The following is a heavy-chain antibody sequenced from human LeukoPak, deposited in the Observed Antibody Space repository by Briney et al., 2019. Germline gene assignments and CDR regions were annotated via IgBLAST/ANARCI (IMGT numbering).Heavy chain of an antibody. CDR2: VYPADSDT. V-gene: IGHV5-51*01. CDR1: GYNFTSYW. CDR3: ATWDYYDISGDYTYKWFDP. D-gene: IGHD3-22*01. J-gene: IGHJ5*02. Sequence: GESLKISCKASGYNFTSYWIGWVRQMPGKGLEWMGIVYPADSDTRYSPSFQGQVTISADKSITTAYLQWSSLKVSDSAMYYCATWDYYDISGDYTYKWFDPWGQGTLVTVSS.